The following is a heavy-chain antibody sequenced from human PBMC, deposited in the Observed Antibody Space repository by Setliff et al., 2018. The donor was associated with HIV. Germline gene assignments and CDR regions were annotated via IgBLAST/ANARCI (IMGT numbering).Heavy chain of an antibody. Sequence: SETLSLTCAVYGGSFSGYFWNWIRQPPGKGLEWMGAINHYGGTNYNPSLKSRVTMSVDTSKNQFSLRLSSVTAADTAVYYCAREYYYGSGSSFDPWGQGTLVTV. J-gene: IGHJ5*02. D-gene: IGHD3-10*01. CDR2: INHYGGT. V-gene: IGHV4-34*01. CDR1: GGSFSGYF. CDR3: AREYYYGSGSSFDP.